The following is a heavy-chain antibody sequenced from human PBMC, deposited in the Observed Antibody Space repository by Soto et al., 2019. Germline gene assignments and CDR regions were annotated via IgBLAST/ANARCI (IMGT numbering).Heavy chain of an antibody. V-gene: IGHV3-23*01. D-gene: IGHD3-10*01. Sequence: EVQLLESGGGLVQPGGSLRLSCAASGFTFNNYAMTWVRQAPVKGLEWVSAISGGGDTTSYADSVKGRFTVSRAGSKNTLYLQMSSLRDEDPALYYCAKGRGGSGSLTPRVDFWGQGTLVNVSS. CDR2: ISGGGDTT. J-gene: IGHJ4*02. CDR1: GFTFNNYA. CDR3: AKGRGGSGSLTPRVDF.